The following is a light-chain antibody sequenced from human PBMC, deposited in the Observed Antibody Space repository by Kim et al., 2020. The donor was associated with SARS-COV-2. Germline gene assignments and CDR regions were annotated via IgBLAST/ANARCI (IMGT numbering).Light chain of an antibody. CDR1: SSNIGAGFE. V-gene: IGLV1-40*01. CDR2: SNN. J-gene: IGLJ2*01. Sequence: QSVLTQPPSLSGAPGQRVTISCTGSSSNIGAGFEVHWYQQLPGTAPKLLIHSNNNRPSGVPDRFSGSKSGTSASLAITGLRPEDEADYYCQSYDSSLSVGIFGGGTQLTVL. CDR3: QSYDSSLSVGI.